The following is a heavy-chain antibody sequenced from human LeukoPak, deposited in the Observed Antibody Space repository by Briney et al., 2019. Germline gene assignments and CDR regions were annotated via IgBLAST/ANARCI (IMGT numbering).Heavy chain of an antibody. D-gene: IGHD2-15*01. CDR2: IIPIFGTA. J-gene: IGHJ1*01. Sequence: ASVKVSCKASGGTFSSYAISWVRQAPGQGLEWMGGIIPIFGTANYAQKFQGRVTITADKSTSTAYMERSSLRSEDTAVYYCARSNRSYCSGGSCYAYFQHWGQGTLVTVSS. V-gene: IGHV1-69*06. CDR3: ARSNRSYCSGGSCYAYFQH. CDR1: GGTFSSYA.